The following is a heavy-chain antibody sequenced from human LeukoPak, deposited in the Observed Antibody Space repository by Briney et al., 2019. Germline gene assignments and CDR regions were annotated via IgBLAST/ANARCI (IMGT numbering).Heavy chain of an antibody. CDR2: IIPIFGTA. D-gene: IGHD3-22*01. V-gene: IGHV1-69*05. CDR3: ALPNSSGYSEYYFHY. Sequence: SVKVSCKASGGTFSSYAISWVRQAPGQGLEWMGRIIPIFGTANYAQKFQGRVTITTDESTSTAYMELSSLRSEDTTVYYCALPNSSGYSEYYFHYWAQGTLVTVSS. CDR1: GGTFSSYA. J-gene: IGHJ4*02.